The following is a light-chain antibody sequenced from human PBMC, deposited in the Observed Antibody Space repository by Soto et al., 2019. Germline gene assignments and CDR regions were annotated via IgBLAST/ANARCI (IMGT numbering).Light chain of an antibody. CDR1: QSVSSD. V-gene: IGKV3-15*01. Sequence: EIVMTQSPATLSVSPGERATLSCRASQSVSSDLAWYQQKPGQAPSLLIYGASTRATGMPARFSGSGSGTEFTLIISSLQSEDSAVYYCQQYNDWWTFGQGTKVEIK. CDR3: QQYNDWWT. CDR2: GAS. J-gene: IGKJ1*01.